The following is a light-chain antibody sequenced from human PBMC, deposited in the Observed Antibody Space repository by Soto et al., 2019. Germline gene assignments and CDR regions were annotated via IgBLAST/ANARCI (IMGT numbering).Light chain of an antibody. Sequence: DIQMTQSASSLSASVGDRVTITCRASRDISNYLNWYQQRPGKAPKLLIYDASNLERGVPSRFSGTRSGTHFTFAITSLQPGDVATYYCQQSDSLPITFGQGTRLEI. CDR3: QQSDSLPIT. CDR2: DAS. V-gene: IGKV1-33*01. J-gene: IGKJ5*01. CDR1: RDISNY.